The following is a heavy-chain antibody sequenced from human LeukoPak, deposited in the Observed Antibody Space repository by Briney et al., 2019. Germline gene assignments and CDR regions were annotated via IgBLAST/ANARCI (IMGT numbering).Heavy chain of an antibody. CDR2: ISYDGSNK. CDR1: GFTFSSYG. D-gene: IGHD6-13*01. V-gene: IGHV3-30*18. Sequence: GGSLRLSCAASGFTFSSYGMHWVRQAPGKGLEWMAVISYDGSNKYYADSVKGRFTISRDNSKNTLYLQMNSLRAEDTAVYYCAKDQGGGIAAAGTGFDYWGQGTLVTVSS. CDR3: AKDQGGGIAAAGTGFDY. J-gene: IGHJ4*02.